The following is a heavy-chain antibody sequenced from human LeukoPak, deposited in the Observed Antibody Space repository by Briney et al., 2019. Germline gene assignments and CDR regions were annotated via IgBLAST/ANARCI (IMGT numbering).Heavy chain of an antibody. CDR2: IKPNSGGT. CDR1: GYTFSDYD. D-gene: IGHD6-13*01. Sequence: ASVKVSCKASGYTFSDYDMYWVRQAPGQGLEWMGWIKPNSGGTNYAQKFQGRVTMTRDTSINTAYMELSGLRFDDTAVYYCARARFSSSWYAPYFDYWGQGILVTVSS. V-gene: IGHV1-2*02. J-gene: IGHJ4*02. CDR3: ARARFSSSWYAPYFDY.